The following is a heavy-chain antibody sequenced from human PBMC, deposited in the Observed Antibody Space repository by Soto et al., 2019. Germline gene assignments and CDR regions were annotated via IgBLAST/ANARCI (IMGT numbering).Heavy chain of an antibody. CDR1: GSSISSSGYY. CDR2: MYYNVGT. V-gene: IGHV4-39*01. CDR3: ARLPPRHWVDY. Sequence: PSETLSLTCIVSGSSISSSGYYWGWIRQPPGKGLEWIASMYYNVGTYYNPSLKSRVTISVDTSANQFSLKLSSVTAADTAVYYCARLPPRHWVDYWGQGTLVTVSS. J-gene: IGHJ4*02. D-gene: IGHD3-16*01.